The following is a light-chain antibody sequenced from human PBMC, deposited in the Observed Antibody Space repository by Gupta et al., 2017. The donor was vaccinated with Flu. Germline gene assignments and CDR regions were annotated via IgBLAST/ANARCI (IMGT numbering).Light chain of an antibody. CDR3: QQFNDWPYT. CDR2: AAS. CDR1: QSVTTN. J-gene: IGKJ2*01. V-gene: IGKV3-15*01. Sequence: PATLSVSPGESATLSCGDSQSVTTNLAWYQQTPGQVPRLLIYAASTRAPGVAARFSARGSGTQFTLTISGLQSEDFAVYYCQQFNDWPYTFGQGTQLEI.